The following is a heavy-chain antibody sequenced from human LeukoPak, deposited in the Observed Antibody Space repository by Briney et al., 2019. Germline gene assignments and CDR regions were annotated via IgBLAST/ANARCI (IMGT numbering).Heavy chain of an antibody. CDR1: GFTFSSYA. D-gene: IGHD2-2*01. J-gene: IGHJ6*03. Sequence: GGSLRLSCATSGFTFSSYAMSWVRQAPGKGLEWVSVISGSGVSTYYADSVKGRFTISRDNSKNTLYLQMNSLRAEDTAVYYCAKGVPVAIPYYMDVWGKGTTVTVSS. CDR3: AKGVPVAIPYYMDV. CDR2: ISGSGVST. V-gene: IGHV3-23*01.